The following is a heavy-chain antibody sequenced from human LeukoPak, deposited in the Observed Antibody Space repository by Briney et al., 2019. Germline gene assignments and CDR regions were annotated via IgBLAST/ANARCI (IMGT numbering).Heavy chain of an antibody. J-gene: IGHJ5*01. CDR2: IYYRGST. Sequence: PSETLSLTCTVSGGSISSYYWSWIRQPPGKGLELIGYIYYRGSTNYNPSLKSRATISVDTSKNQFSLKLTSVTAADTAVYYCASSATNNWLDYWGQGTLVTVSS. D-gene: IGHD6-25*01. CDR3: ASSATNNWLDY. CDR1: GGSISSYY. V-gene: IGHV4-59*01.